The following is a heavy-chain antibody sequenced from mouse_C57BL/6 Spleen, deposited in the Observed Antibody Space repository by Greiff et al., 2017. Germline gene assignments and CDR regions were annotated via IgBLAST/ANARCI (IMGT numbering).Heavy chain of an antibody. CDR2: INPYNGGT. V-gene: IGHV1-19*01. CDR3: ARGPGSSSPFDY. J-gene: IGHJ2*01. Sequence: VQLQQSGPVLVKPGASVKMSCKASGYTFTDYYMNWVKQSHGKSLEWIGVINPYNGGTSYNKKFKGKATLTVDKSSSTAYMELNSLTSEDSAVYYCARGPGSSSPFDYWGQGTTLTVSS. CDR1: GYTFTDYY. D-gene: IGHD1-1*01.